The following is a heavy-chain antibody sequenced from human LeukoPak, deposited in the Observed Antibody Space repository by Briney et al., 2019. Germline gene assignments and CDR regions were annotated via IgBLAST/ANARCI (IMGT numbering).Heavy chain of an antibody. V-gene: IGHV3-48*02. CDR3: ATDQRYAFDY. J-gene: IGHJ4*02. CDR2: IRTTAEGAKYA. Sequence: PGGSLRLSCAPSGFSFTDYPMNWVRQAPGKGREWISNIRTTAEGAKYAYYADSVKGRVTISRDDGKNTIYLHMNSLRDDDTAVYYCATDQRYAFDYWGQGILVTVSS. CDR1: GFSFTDYP. D-gene: IGHD3-9*01.